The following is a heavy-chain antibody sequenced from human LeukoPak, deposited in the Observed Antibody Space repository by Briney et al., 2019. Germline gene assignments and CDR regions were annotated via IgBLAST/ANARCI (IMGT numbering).Heavy chain of an antibody. CDR3: ARGKAAAANYMDV. CDR2: INSDGSAT. CDR1: GFTFSTYW. J-gene: IGHJ6*03. Sequence: GGSLRLSCVASGFTFSTYWMHWVRQAPGKGLVWVSRINSDGSATTYADSVEGRFTISRDNAKNSLYLQMNSLRAEDTAVYYCARGKAAAANYMDVWGKGTTVTVSS. D-gene: IGHD6-13*01. V-gene: IGHV3-74*03.